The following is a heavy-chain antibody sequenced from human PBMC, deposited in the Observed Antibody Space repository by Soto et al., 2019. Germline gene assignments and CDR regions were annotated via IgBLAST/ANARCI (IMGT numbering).Heavy chain of an antibody. V-gene: IGHV3-21*04. CDR3: AKVFTPEQGNYFDY. CDR2: ISSSSNYI. J-gene: IGHJ4*02. D-gene: IGHD1-26*01. CDR1: GFTFSAYT. Sequence: PGGSLRLSCAASGFTFSAYTMNWVRQAPGKGLEWVSSISSSSNYIYYADSVKGRFTISRDNAKTSLHLQMNSLRAEDTAVYYCAKVFTPEQGNYFDYWGQGTLVTVSS.